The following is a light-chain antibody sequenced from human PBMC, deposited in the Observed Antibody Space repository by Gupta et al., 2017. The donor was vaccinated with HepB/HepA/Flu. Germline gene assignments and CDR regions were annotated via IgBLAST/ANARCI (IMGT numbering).Light chain of an antibody. CDR3: MQALQTPKT. V-gene: IGKV2-28*01. CDR2: LGS. CDR1: QSLLYSNGYNY. J-gene: IGKJ1*01. Sequence: DIVMTQSPLSLPVTPEEPASISCRSSQSLLYSNGYNYLDWYLQKPGQSPQLLIYLGSNRASGVPDRFSGSGSGTDFTLKISRVEAEDVGVYYCMQALQTPKTFGQGTKVEIK.